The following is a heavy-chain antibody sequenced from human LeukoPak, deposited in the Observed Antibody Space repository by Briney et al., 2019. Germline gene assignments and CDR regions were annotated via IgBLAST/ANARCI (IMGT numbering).Heavy chain of an antibody. CDR3: ARGAFPLYYFDY. J-gene: IGHJ4*02. D-gene: IGHD3-16*01. CDR1: GGTFSSYA. V-gene: IGHV1-69*05. Sequence: SVKVSRKASGGTFSSYAISWVRQAPGQGLEWMGGIIPIFGTANYAQKFQGRVTITTDESTSTAYMELSSLRSEDTAVYYCARGAFPLYYFDYWGQGTLVTVSS. CDR2: IIPIFGTA.